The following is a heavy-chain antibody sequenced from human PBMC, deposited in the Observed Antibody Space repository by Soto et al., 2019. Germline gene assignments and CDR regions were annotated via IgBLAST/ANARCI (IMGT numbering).Heavy chain of an antibody. Sequence: QVQMVESGGGVVQPGRSLRLSCVVSGFIFTNHAMHWVRQAPGKGLEWVEVISDDTNRKYYADSVKGRFTISRDNSKNIMYLPMNSLSDDDTAVYYCARDIYSYVTVGTPDVWGQGTMLIVSS. J-gene: IGHJ3*01. CDR3: ARDIYSYVTVGTPDV. CDR2: ISDDTNRK. V-gene: IGHV3-30*04. D-gene: IGHD2-15*01. CDR1: GFIFTNHA.